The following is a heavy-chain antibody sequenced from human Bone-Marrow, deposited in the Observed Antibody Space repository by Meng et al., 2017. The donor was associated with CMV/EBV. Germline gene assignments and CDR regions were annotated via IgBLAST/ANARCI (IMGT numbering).Heavy chain of an antibody. J-gene: IGHJ6*01. CDR1: GFTFSSYS. CDR2: ISSSSSYI. V-gene: IGHV3-21*01. CDR3: ARAGATDYGLDV. Sequence: GESLKISCAASGFTFSSYSMNWVRQAPGKGLEWVSSISSSSSYIYYADSVKGRFTISRDNSKNTLYLQMNSLRVEDTAVYYCARAGATDYGLDVWGQGTTVTGSS.